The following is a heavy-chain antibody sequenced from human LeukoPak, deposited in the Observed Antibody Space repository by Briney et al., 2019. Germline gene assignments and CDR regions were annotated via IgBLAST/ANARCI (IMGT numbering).Heavy chain of an antibody. CDR3: ARDGIVVVTATSLDY. CDR2: ISYDGINK. J-gene: IGHJ4*02. D-gene: IGHD2-21*02. CDR1: GFTFSYYP. Sequence: PGRSLRLSCAASGFTFSYYPMHWVRQAPGKGLEWVAVISYDGINKYYADSVRGRLTISRDNSKNTLYLQMNSLRAEDTAVYYCARDGIVVVTATSLDYWGQGTLVTVSS. V-gene: IGHV3-30*04.